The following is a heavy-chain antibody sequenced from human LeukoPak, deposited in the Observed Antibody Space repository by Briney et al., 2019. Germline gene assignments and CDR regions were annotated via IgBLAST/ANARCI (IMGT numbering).Heavy chain of an antibody. CDR1: GDSIRSSTYY. D-gene: IGHD6-13*01. CDR3: ARHPGVAAALFS. CDR2: TYYSGST. Sequence: SETLSLTCTVSGDSIRSSTYYWGWIRQPPGKGLEWIGSTYYSGSTYYNPSLGSRVAISVDTSKNHFSLNLTSVTAADTGVYYCARHPGVAAALFSWGQGILVTVSS. J-gene: IGHJ5*02. V-gene: IGHV4-39*02.